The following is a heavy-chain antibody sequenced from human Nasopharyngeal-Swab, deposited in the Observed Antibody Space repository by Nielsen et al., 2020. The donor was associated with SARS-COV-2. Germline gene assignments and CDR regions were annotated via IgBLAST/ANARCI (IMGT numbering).Heavy chain of an antibody. CDR3: ARPRDSSSWYGNSYWYFDL. D-gene: IGHD6-13*01. CDR1: GFTFSSYT. J-gene: IGHJ2*01. Sequence: GESLKISCAASGFTFSSYTMNWVRQAPGKGLEWVANIKQDGSEKNYVDSVKGRFTISRDNVKNSLYLQMNSLRGEDTALYYCARPRDSSSWYGNSYWYFDLWGRGTLVTVSS. V-gene: IGHV3-7*01. CDR2: IKQDGSEK.